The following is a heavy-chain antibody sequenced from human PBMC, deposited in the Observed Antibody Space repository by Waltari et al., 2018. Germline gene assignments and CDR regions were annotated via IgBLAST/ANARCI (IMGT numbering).Heavy chain of an antibody. Sequence: EVQLVESGGGLVQPGGSLRLSCAASGFTFSYHWMTWVRQAPGKGLEWVSNIEEDGSGKYYADSVKGRFTISRDNAKNSLYLQMNSLRADDTAVYYCARDPGRLGSFIEYWGLGTLVTVS. CDR3: ARDPGRLGSFIEY. CDR2: IEEDGSGK. D-gene: IGHD3-10*01. V-gene: IGHV3-7*01. J-gene: IGHJ4*02. CDR1: GFTFSYHW.